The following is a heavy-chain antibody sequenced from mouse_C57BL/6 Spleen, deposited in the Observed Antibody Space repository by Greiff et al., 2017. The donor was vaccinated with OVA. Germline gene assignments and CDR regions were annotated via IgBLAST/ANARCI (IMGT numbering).Heavy chain of an antibody. D-gene: IGHD2-3*01. CDR2: ISDGGSYT. J-gene: IGHJ3*01. Sequence: EVKLVESGGGLVKPGGSLKLSCAASGFTFSSYAMSWVRQTPEKRLEWVATISDGGSYTYYPDNVKGRFTISRDYTKNNLYLQMSHLKSEETAMYYCARYGYYGAFAYWGQGTLVTVSA. CDR3: ARYGYYGAFAY. V-gene: IGHV5-4*03. CDR1: GFTFSSYA.